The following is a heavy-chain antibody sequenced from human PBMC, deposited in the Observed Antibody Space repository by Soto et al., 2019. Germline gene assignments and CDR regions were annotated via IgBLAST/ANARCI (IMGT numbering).Heavy chain of an antibody. CDR1: GFTFGDYA. Sequence: GGSLRLSCTASGFTFGDYAMSWVRQAPGKGLEWVGFIRSKAYGGTTEYAASVKGRFTISRDDSKSIAYLQMNSLKTEDTAVYYCTRDFWGSSWYALDIWGQGTMVTVSS. D-gene: IGHD6-13*01. J-gene: IGHJ3*02. V-gene: IGHV3-49*04. CDR2: IRSKAYGGTT. CDR3: TRDFWGSSWYALDI.